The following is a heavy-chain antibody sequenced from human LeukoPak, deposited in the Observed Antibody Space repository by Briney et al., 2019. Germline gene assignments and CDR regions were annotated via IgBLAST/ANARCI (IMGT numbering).Heavy chain of an antibody. CDR1: GFTFSSYS. D-gene: IGHD2-15*01. CDR3: ATALYCSGGSCYWGGFDY. J-gene: IGHJ4*02. Sequence: PGGSLRLSCAASGFTFSSYSMNWVRQAPGKGLEWVSSISSSSSYIYYADSVKGRFTISRDNAKNSLYLQMNSLRAEDTAVYYCATALYCSGGSCYWGGFDYWGQGTLVTVSS. CDR2: ISSSSSYI. V-gene: IGHV3-21*01.